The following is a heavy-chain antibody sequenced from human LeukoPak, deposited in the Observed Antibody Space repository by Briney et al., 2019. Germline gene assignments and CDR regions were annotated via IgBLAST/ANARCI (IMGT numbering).Heavy chain of an antibody. CDR3: ARWARNCGGDCYSPSFDY. J-gene: IGHJ4*02. Sequence: ASVKVSCKASGYTFTSYYMHWVRQAPGQGLEWMGIINPSGGSTSYAQKFQGRVTMTRDTSTSTVYMELSSLRSEDTAVYYCARWARNCGGDCYSPSFDYWGQGTLVTVSS. V-gene: IGHV1-46*01. D-gene: IGHD2-21*02. CDR2: INPSGGST. CDR1: GYTFTSYY.